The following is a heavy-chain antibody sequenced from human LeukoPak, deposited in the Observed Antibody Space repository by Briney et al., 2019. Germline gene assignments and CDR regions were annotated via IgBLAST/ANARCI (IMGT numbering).Heavy chain of an antibody. J-gene: IGHJ2*01. Sequence: PSETLSLTCTVSGGSIRSYYWSWIRQPPGKGLEWIGYIYSSGSTNYNPSLKSRVTIAVNTSKNQFSLKLRSVTAADTAVYYCAGGVTYCGGDCFWYFDLWGRGALVTVSS. D-gene: IGHD2-21*02. CDR3: AGGVTYCGGDCFWYFDL. CDR2: IYSSGST. V-gene: IGHV4-59*01. CDR1: GGSIRSYY.